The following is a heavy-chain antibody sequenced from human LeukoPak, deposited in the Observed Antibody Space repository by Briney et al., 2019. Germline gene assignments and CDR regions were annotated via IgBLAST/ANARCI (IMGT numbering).Heavy chain of an antibody. CDR3: ATGSGYCTNGVCYTNAFDI. D-gene: IGHD2-8*01. V-gene: IGHV1-24*01. J-gene: IGHJ3*02. Sequence: ASVKVSCKVSGYTLTELSMHWVRQAPGKGLEWMGGSDPEDGETIYAQKFQGRVTMTEDTSTDTAYMELSSLRSEDTAVYYCATGSGYCTNGVCYTNAFDIWGQGTMVTVSS. CDR1: GYTLTELS. CDR2: SDPEDGET.